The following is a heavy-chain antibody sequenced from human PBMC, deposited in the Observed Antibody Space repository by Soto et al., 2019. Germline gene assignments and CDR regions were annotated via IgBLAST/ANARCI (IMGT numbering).Heavy chain of an antibody. Sequence: SETLSLTSTVSGGSISSYYCSWIRQPPGKGLEWIGYIYYSGSTNYNPSLKSRVTISVDTSKNQFSLKLSSVTAADTAVYYCARFGSNSLGYCPKGVCWYFHYGGREPR. CDR2: IYYSGST. V-gene: IGHV4-59*08. D-gene: IGHD2-8*01. J-gene: IGHJ4*02. CDR1: GGSISSYY. CDR3: ARFGSNSLGYCPKGVCWYFHY.